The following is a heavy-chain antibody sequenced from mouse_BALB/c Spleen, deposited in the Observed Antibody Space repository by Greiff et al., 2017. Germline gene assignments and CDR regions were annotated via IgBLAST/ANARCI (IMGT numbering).Heavy chain of an antibody. CDR2: INPSSGYT. CDR1: GYTFTSYT. Sequence: QVQLQQSGAELARPGASVKMSCKASGYTFTSYTMHWVKQRPGQGLEWIGYINPSSGYTNYNQKFKDKATLTADKSSSTAYMQLSSLTSEDSAVYYCARWNGICWFAYWGQGTLVTVSA. D-gene: IGHD2-1*01. CDR3: ARWNGICWFAY. V-gene: IGHV1-4*01. J-gene: IGHJ3*01.